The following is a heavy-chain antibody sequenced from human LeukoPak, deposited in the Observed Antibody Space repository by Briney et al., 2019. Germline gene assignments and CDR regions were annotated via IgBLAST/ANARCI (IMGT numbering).Heavy chain of an antibody. V-gene: IGHV4-30-4*01. D-gene: IGHD2-2*02. J-gene: IGHJ4*02. Sequence: SETLSLTCTVSGGSLSSGDYYWSWIRHPPGKGLEWMGYIYYSGSTYYNPSLKSRVTISVDTSKNQFSLKLSSVTAADTAVYYCARVRRYCSSTSCYNFDYWGQGTLVTVSS. CDR3: ARVRRYCSSTSCYNFDY. CDR1: GGSLSSGDYY. CDR2: IYYSGST.